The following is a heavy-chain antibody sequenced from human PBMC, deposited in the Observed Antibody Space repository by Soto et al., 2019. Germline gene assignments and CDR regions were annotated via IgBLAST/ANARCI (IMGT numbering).Heavy chain of an antibody. CDR2: TYCKSKWNN. CDR1: GDSVSSNSAG. CDR3: TGITWFRGMDV. V-gene: IGHV6-1*01. Sequence: SQTLSLTCVISGDSVSSNSAGWNWIRQSPSRGLEWLGRTYCKSKWNNDYALSVKSRITINPDTSKNQFSLHLYSVTPEDTAVYYCTGITWFRGMDVWSQGTPVTVSS. J-gene: IGHJ6*02. D-gene: IGHD3-10*01.